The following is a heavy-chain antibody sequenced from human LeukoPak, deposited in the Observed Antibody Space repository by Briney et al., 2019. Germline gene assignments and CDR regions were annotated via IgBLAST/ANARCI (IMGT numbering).Heavy chain of an antibody. CDR3: AKDINYYGTGWGYFDY. V-gene: IGHV3-9*01. CDR1: GFTFDDYA. D-gene: IGHD3-10*01. CDR2: ISWNSGSI. Sequence: GRSLRLSCAASGFTFDDYAMHWVRQAPGKGLEWVSGISWNSGSIGYADSVKGRFTIPRDNAKNSLYLQMNSLRAEDTALYYCAKDINYYGTGWGYFDYWGQGTLVTVSS. J-gene: IGHJ4*02.